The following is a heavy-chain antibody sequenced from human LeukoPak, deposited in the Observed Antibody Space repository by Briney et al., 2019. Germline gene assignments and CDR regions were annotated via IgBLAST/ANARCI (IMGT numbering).Heavy chain of an antibody. CDR1: GGSISSGGYY. CDR2: IYYSGSA. J-gene: IGHJ5*02. V-gene: IGHV4-39*01. Sequence: SETLSLTCTVSGGSISSGGYYWGWIRQPPGKGLEWIGSIYYSGSAYYNPSLKSRVTISADTSKNQFSLKLSSVTAADAAVYSCARQYSSGWPWFDPWGQGTLVTVSS. D-gene: IGHD6-19*01. CDR3: ARQYSSGWPWFDP.